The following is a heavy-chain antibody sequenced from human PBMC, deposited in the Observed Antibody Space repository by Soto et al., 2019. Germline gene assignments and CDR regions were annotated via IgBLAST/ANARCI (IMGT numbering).Heavy chain of an antibody. CDR1: GFTFSNAW. Sequence: EVQLVESGGGLVKPGGSLRLSCAASGFTFSNAWMSWVRQAPGKGLEWVGRIKSKTDGGTTDYAAPVKGRFTISRDDSKNTLYLQMNSLKTEDTAVYYCTTDHHRVVVVTATTLNYYYYGIDVWGQGTTVTVSS. V-gene: IGHV3-15*01. D-gene: IGHD2-21*02. CDR2: IKSKTDGGTT. J-gene: IGHJ6*02. CDR3: TTDHHRVVVVTATTLNYYYYGIDV.